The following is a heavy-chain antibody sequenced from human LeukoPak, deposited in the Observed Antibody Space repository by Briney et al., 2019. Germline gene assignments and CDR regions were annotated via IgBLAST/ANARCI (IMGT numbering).Heavy chain of an antibody. CDR2: INHGGST. J-gene: IGHJ4*02. D-gene: IGHD2-15*01. CDR3: ARGIAIGYCSGGSCYPFDY. CDR1: GGSFSDYY. Sequence: PSETLSLTCTVNGGSFSDYYWTWIRQPPGKGLEWIGEINHGGSTNYNPSLKSRVTMSVDTSKNQFSLKLSFVTAADTAVYYCARGIAIGYCSGGSCYPFDYWGQGTLVTVSS. V-gene: IGHV4-34*01.